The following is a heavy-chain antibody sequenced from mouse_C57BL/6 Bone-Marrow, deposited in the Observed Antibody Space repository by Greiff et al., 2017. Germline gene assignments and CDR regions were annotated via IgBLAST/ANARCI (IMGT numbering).Heavy chain of an antibody. J-gene: IGHJ1*03. CDR3: ARSPLQRRYFDV. D-gene: IGHD1-2*01. V-gene: IGHV7-3*01. CDR1: GFTFTDYY. Sequence: EVQGVESGGGLVQPGGSLSLSCAASGFTFTDYYLSWVRQPPGKALEWLGFIRNKANGYTTEYSASVKGRFTISRDNSQSILDLQMNALRAEDSATYYCARSPLQRRYFDVWGTGTSVTVSS. CDR2: IRNKANGYTT.